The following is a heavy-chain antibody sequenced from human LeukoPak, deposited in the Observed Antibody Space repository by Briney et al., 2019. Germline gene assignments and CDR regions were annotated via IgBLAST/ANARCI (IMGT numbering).Heavy chain of an antibody. J-gene: IGHJ4*02. CDR2: IRYDGNNK. Sequence: PGGSLRLSCEASGFTFSSHGVHWVRHAPGKGLERVAFIRYDGNNKYYADSVKGRFTISRDNSKNTLYLQMNSLRAEDTAVYYCAKDADIVVSSLFDYWGQGTLVTVSS. CDR3: AKDADIVVSSLFDY. D-gene: IGHD2-2*01. CDR1: GFTFSSHG. V-gene: IGHV3-30*02.